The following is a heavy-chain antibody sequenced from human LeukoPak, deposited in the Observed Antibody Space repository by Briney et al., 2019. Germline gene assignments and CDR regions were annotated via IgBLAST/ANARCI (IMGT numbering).Heavy chain of an antibody. D-gene: IGHD3-16*01. J-gene: IGHJ6*02. V-gene: IGHV4-59*01. CDR2: IYYSGST. Sequence: PSETLSLTCTVSGGSISSYYWSWIRQPPGKGLEWIGYIYYSGSTNCNPSLKSRVTISVDTSKNQFSLKLSSVTAADTAVYYCARALDYLGPIGMDVWGQGTTVTVSS. CDR3: ARALDYLGPIGMDV. CDR1: GGSISSYY.